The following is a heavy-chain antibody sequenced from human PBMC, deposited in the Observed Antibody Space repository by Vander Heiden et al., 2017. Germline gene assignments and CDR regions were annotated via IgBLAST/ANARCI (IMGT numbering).Heavy chain of an antibody. V-gene: IGHV3-21*01. CDR1: GVTFSSYT. CDR3: AGDLAYSFGFGFDS. CDR2: ISRSGNYI. D-gene: IGHD5-18*01. Sequence: EVQLVESGGGLVKPGGSWRLASAASGVTFSSYTMNWVGQAPWNGLEWVSSISRSGNYISYADSVKGRFTISRDNAKNSLYLQMNSLRAEDTAVYFCAGDLAYSFGFGFDSWGQGTLVTVS. J-gene: IGHJ4*02.